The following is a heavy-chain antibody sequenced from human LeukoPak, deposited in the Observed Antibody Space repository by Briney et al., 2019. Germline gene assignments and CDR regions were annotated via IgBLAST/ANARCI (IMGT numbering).Heavy chain of an antibody. CDR3: AKAAGQWLVPGYAFDI. D-gene: IGHD6-19*01. V-gene: IGHV3-23*01. CDR2: ISGAGGDT. Sequence: SGGSLRLSCAASGFTFSIYTMSWVRQAPGRGLEWVSGISGAGGDTYYADSVKGRFTISRDNSKNTLYLQMNSLRAEDTAVYYCAKAAGQWLVPGYAFDIWGQGTMVTVSS. CDR1: GFTFSIYT. J-gene: IGHJ3*02.